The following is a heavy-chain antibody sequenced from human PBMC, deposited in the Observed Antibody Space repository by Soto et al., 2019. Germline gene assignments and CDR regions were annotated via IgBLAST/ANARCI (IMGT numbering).Heavy chain of an antibody. D-gene: IGHD3-16*02. CDR3: ARLGDYVWGSYRYKNWFDP. CDR2: IYYSGST. Sequence: QLQLQESGPGLVKPSETLSLTCTVSGGSISSSSYYWGWIRQPPGKGLEWIGSIYYSGSTYYNPSLKSRVTIAVDTSNNQFSLKLSSVTAADTAVYYCARLGDYVWGSYRYKNWFDPWGQGTLVTVSS. V-gene: IGHV4-39*01. J-gene: IGHJ5*02. CDR1: GGSISSSSYY.